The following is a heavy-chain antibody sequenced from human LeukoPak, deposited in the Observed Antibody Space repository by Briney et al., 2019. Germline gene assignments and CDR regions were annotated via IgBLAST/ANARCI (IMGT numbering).Heavy chain of an antibody. CDR3: ATVTTMIRGVVGDI. D-gene: IGHD3-10*01. CDR1: GVTFSNAW. Sequence: GGSLRLSCAASGVTFSNAWMSWVRQAAGKGLEWVGRVKIKADRATAHSAGTGRSTISRDDPRTTLYLIMNSLKTEDTAVYSCATVTTMIRGVVGDIWGQGTMVTVSS. V-gene: IGHV3-15*01. CDR2: VKIKADRATA. J-gene: IGHJ3*02.